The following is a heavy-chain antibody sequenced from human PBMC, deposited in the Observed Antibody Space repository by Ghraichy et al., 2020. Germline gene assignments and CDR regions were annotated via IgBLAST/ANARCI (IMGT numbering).Heavy chain of an antibody. D-gene: IGHD1-26*01. CDR1: GYTFTSYD. Sequence: ASVKVSCKASGYTFTSYDINWVRQAPGQGLEWMGWVNPDSGNTGYSQKFQGRVTMTANTSTTTVYMELTSLKSEDTAVYYCARGTREALAFLLLGYNMDVGGRGTTVTVSS. V-gene: IGHV1-8*01. CDR2: VNPDSGNT. J-gene: IGHJ6*03. CDR3: ARGTREALAFLLLGYNMDV.